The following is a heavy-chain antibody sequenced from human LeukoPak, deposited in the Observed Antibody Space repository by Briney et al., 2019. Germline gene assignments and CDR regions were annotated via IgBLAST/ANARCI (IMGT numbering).Heavy chain of an antibody. D-gene: IGHD6-13*01. V-gene: IGHV4-59*01. CDR2: TYYSGST. CDR3: ARGGSSWGFDP. Sequence: SETLSLTCTVSGGSISSYYWSWIRQPPGKGLEWIGYTYYSGSTNYNPSLKSRVTISVDTSKNQFSLKLSSVTAADTAVYYCARGGSSWGFDPWGQGTLVTVSS. CDR1: GGSISSYY. J-gene: IGHJ5*02.